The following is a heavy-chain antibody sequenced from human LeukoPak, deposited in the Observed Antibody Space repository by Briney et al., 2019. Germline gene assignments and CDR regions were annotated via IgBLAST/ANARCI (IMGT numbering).Heavy chain of an antibody. V-gene: IGHV3-23*01. CDR1: GFAFSSYA. CDR2: ISGSGGST. CDR3: VKASSSSPQYNWFDA. Sequence: GGSLRLSCAASGFAFSSYAISWVRQAPGKGLEWDSSISGSGGSTYYADSVKGRFTISRDNSKNTLYLQMNSLRAEDTALYYCVKASSSSPQYNWFDAWGQGTPVTVSS. J-gene: IGHJ5*02. D-gene: IGHD6-6*01.